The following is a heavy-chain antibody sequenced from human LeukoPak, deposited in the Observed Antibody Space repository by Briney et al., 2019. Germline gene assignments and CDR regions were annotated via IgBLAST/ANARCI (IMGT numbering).Heavy chain of an antibody. CDR2: IIPTSGTA. Sequence: ASVKVSCKASGGTFSSYAISWVRQAPGQGLEWMGGIIPTSGTANYAQKFQGRVTITADESTSTAYMELSSLRSEDTAVYYCARGRGRGMVDPEYDYWGQGTLVTVSS. D-gene: IGHD2-15*01. CDR1: GGTFSSYA. V-gene: IGHV1-69*13. CDR3: ARGRGRGMVDPEYDY. J-gene: IGHJ4*02.